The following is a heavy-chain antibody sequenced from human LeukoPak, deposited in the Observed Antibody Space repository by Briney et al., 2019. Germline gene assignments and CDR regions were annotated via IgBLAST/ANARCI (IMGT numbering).Heavy chain of an antibody. CDR2: IYTSGCT. Sequence: SETLSLTCTVSGGSISSYYWSWIRQPAGKGLGWIGRIYTSGCTNYNPSLKSRVTMSVDTSKNQFSLKLSSVTAADTAVYYCARLGLPSGDWFDPWGQGTLVTVSS. D-gene: IGHD2-15*01. J-gene: IGHJ5*02. CDR1: GGSISSYY. CDR3: ARLGLPSGDWFDP. V-gene: IGHV4-4*07.